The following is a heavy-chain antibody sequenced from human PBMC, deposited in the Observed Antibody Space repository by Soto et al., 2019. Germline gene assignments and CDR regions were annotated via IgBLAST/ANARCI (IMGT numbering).Heavy chain of an antibody. CDR2: ISAYNANA. CDR3: ARETPRLGYCSGGSCSHYFDY. D-gene: IGHD2-15*01. Sequence: ASVKVSCKASGYTFRNFGISWVRQAPGQGLEWMGWISAYNANANYAQKFQGRLTMTADTSTSTAYMELRSLRSDDTAVYYCARETPRLGYCSGGSCSHYFDYWGQGTLVTVSS. V-gene: IGHV1-18*01. CDR1: GYTFRNFG. J-gene: IGHJ4*02.